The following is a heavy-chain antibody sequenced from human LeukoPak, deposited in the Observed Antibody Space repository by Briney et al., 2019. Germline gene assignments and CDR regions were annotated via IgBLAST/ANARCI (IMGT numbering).Heavy chain of an antibody. Sequence: PGGSLRLSCAASGFTFSSYGMHWVRQAPGKGLEWVAVISYDGSNKYYADSVKGRFTISRDNSKNTLYLQMNSLRAEDTAVYYCAKEVSVHYYGSGSLSPWGQGTLVTVSS. CDR1: GFTFSSYG. CDR2: ISYDGSNK. CDR3: AKEVSVHYYGSGSLSP. J-gene: IGHJ5*02. D-gene: IGHD3-10*01. V-gene: IGHV3-30*18.